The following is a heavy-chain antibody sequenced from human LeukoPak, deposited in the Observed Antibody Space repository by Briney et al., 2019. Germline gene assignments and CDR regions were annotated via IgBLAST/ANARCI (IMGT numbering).Heavy chain of an antibody. CDR2: INHSGST. CDR3: ARGRYYYGSGSYFVSRLFASKTNYYYMDV. J-gene: IGHJ6*03. Sequence: PSETLSLTCAVYGDSFSGYYWSWLRQPPGKGLEWVGEINHSGSTNYNPSLKSRVTISVDTSKNQFSLKLSSVTAADTAVYYCARGRYYYGSGSYFVSRLFASKTNYYYMDVWGKGTTVTVSS. V-gene: IGHV4-34*01. D-gene: IGHD3-10*01. CDR1: GDSFSGYY.